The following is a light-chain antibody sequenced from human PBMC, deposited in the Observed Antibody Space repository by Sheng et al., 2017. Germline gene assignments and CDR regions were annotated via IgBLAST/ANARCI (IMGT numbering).Light chain of an antibody. CDR3: QQRSNWLRT. CDR1: QSVSSY. Sequence: EIVLTQSPATLSLSPGERATLSCRASQSVSSYLAWYQQKPGQAPRLLIYDASNRATGIPARFSGSGSGTDFTLTISSLEPEDFAVYYCQQRSNWLRTFGQGTQGGNQT. V-gene: IGKV3-11*01. J-gene: IGKJ1*01. CDR2: DAS.